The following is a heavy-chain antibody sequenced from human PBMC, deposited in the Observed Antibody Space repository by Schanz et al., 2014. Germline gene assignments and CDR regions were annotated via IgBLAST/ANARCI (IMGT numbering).Heavy chain of an antibody. J-gene: IGHJ3*02. CDR1: GFTFSSYW. CDR2: FNDGGVNK. Sequence: QVQLVESGGGVVQPGRSLRLSCAASGFTFSSYWMHWVRQAPGKGLEWVSSFNDGGVNKYYADSVTGRFTISRDNAKNTLYLQMNSVRAEDTAVYYCAKDGYSVVVISPTESFDIWGQGTVVAVSP. V-gene: IGHV3-NL1*01. D-gene: IGHD2-21*01. CDR3: AKDGYSVVVISPTESFDI.